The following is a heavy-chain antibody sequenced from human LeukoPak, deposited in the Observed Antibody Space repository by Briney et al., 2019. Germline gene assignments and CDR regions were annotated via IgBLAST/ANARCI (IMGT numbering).Heavy chain of an antibody. V-gene: IGHV3-74*01. D-gene: IGHD3-9*01. J-gene: IGHJ3*02. CDR3: ARGQTYYDDSTGYHYYAFDI. CDR1: GFXFGNYW. CDR2: INTDGSST. Sequence: PGGSLRLSCAASGFXFGNYWIHWVRQVPGKGLVWVSRINTDGSSTNYADSVKGRFTISRDNAKKTLYLQMNSLTAEDTAVYYCARGQTYYDDSTGYHYYAFDIWGQGTMVTVSS.